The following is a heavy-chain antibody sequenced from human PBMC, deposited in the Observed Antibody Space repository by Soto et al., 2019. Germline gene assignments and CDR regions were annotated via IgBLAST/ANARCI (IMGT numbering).Heavy chain of an antibody. V-gene: IGHV1-69*13. J-gene: IGHJ6*01. CDR2: IIPIFGTA. CDR1: GGTFSSYA. Sequence: SVKVSCKASGGTFSSYAISWVRQAPGQGLEWMGGIIPIFGTANYAQKFQGRVTITADESTSTAYMELSSLRSEDTAVYYCASFVRFLEWLLRPYYHGMEVWGQGSTVTVSA. D-gene: IGHD3-3*01. CDR3: ASFVRFLEWLLRPYYHGMEV.